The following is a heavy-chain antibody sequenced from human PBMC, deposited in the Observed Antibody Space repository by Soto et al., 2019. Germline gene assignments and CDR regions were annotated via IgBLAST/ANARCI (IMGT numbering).Heavy chain of an antibody. Sequence: QVQLQESGPGLVKPSETLSLTCTVSGGSVSSGNYYWSWIRQPPGRGLEWIGYIYYGGSTNYNPSLKSRVTISVDTSKNQFSLKLSSVTAADTALYYCARDRGVRGVIPPGWFDPWGQGTLVTVSS. V-gene: IGHV4-61*01. CDR1: GGSVSSGNYY. CDR2: IYYGGST. CDR3: ARDRGVRGVIPPGWFDP. D-gene: IGHD3-10*01. J-gene: IGHJ5*02.